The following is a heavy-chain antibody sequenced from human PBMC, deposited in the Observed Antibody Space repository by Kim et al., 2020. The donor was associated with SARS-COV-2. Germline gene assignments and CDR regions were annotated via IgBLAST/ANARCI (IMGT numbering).Heavy chain of an antibody. V-gene: IGHV3-23*01. Sequence: GGSLRLSCAASGFAFDTYAMSWVRQAPGKGLEWVSAILYHGGTTYYADSVKGRFPISRDNSKNTLYLLMDSLRAEDTAVYYCVNAAQQFATDGNFWGQG. CDR3: VNAAQQFATDGNF. CDR1: GFAFDTYA. CDR2: ILYHGGTT. J-gene: IGHJ4*02. D-gene: IGHD1-1*01.